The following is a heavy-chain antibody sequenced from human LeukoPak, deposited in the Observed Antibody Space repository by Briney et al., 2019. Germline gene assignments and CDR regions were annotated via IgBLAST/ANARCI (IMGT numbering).Heavy chain of an antibody. J-gene: IGHJ4*02. CDR1: GFTFSSYE. D-gene: IGHD5-12*01. CDR2: ISWNSGSI. V-gene: IGHV3-9*01. Sequence: GGSLRLSCAASGFTFSSYEMNWVRQAPGKGLERVSGISWNSGSIGYADSVKGRFTISRDNAKNSLYLQMNSLRAEDTAVYYCARGGYSGYDYVIPFDYWGQGTLVTVSS. CDR3: ARGGYSGYDYVIPFDY.